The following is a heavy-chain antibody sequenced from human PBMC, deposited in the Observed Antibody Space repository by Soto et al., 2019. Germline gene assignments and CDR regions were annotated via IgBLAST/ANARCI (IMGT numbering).Heavy chain of an antibody. D-gene: IGHD4-17*01. J-gene: IGHJ6*02. V-gene: IGHV1-18*01. Sequence: ASVKVSCKASGYNFTNYGISWVGQAPGQGLEWMGWISAYNGNTNYAQKLQGRVTMTTDTSTSTAYMELRSLRSDDTAVYYCARDPRVDYERVDGMDGWGQGTTVTVAS. CDR3: ARDPRVDYERVDGMDG. CDR1: GYNFTNYG. CDR2: ISAYNGNT.